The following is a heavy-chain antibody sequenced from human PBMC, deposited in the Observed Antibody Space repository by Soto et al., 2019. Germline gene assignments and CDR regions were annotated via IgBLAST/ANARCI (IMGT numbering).Heavy chain of an antibody. J-gene: IGHJ6*02. D-gene: IGHD1-1*01. Sequence: LRLSCVVSGLTFSDYGFHWVRQAPGKGLDWVAAISYDGSFVYYADSVRGRFTISRDNSRNTLDLQMNTLRHEDTAVYYCAKERGRNRNFAMDVWGQGTSVTVSS. CDR3: AKERGRNRNFAMDV. CDR1: GLTFSDYG. CDR2: ISYDGSFV. V-gene: IGHV3-30*18.